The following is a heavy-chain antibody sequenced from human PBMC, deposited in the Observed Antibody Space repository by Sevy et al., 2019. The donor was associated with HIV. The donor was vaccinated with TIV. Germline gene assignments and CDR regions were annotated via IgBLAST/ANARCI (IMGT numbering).Heavy chain of an antibody. Sequence: GGSLRLSCAASGFTFSSYAMSWVRLAPGKGLEWVSALSGSGSSTYYADSVKGRFTISRDNSKNTLYLQMNSLRADDTAVYYCAKVIGGQWLVRGYFDYWGQGTLVTVSS. V-gene: IGHV3-23*01. CDR2: LSGSGSST. D-gene: IGHD6-19*01. J-gene: IGHJ4*02. CDR3: AKVIGGQWLVRGYFDY. CDR1: GFTFSSYA.